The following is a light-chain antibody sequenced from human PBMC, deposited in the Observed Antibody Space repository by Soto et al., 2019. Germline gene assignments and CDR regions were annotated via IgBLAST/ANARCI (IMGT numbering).Light chain of an antibody. V-gene: IGKV1-39*01. Sequence: DIEMTQSPSSLSASVGDRVTITCRASESISSKLNWYQQKPGKAPALLISGASRLHSGVPSRFSGSGSGTDFTLSISGLQHEDFATYYCQQGYRTPFTFGPGTKVDIK. CDR1: ESISSK. CDR2: GAS. J-gene: IGKJ3*01. CDR3: QQGYRTPFT.